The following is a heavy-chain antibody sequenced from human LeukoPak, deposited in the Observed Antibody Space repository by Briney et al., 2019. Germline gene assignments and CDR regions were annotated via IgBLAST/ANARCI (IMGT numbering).Heavy chain of an antibody. Sequence: GGSLRLSCAASGFTFSSYGMHWVRHAPGKGLEWLAVIWYDGSNIYYADPVKGRFAISRDNSKNTLYLQINSLRAEDTAVYYCARARNDYDSSSFSALDYWGQGTLVTVSS. D-gene: IGHD3-22*01. CDR3: ARARNDYDSSSFSALDY. CDR2: IWYDGSNI. J-gene: IGHJ4*02. V-gene: IGHV3-33*08. CDR1: GFTFSSYG.